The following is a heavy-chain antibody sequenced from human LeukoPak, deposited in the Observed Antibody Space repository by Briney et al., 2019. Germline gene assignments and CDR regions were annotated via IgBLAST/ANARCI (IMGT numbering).Heavy chain of an antibody. Sequence: GGSLRLSCAASGFTFSSYAMSWVRQAPGKGLEWLSTFSGSGSTTYYADSVKGRFTISRDNSKNTLYLQMNSLRAEDTAVYYCARDLRSARIQPFDYWGQGTLVTVSS. V-gene: IGHV3-23*01. D-gene: IGHD5-18*01. CDR3: ARDLRSARIQPFDY. CDR2: FSGSGSTT. J-gene: IGHJ4*02. CDR1: GFTFSSYA.